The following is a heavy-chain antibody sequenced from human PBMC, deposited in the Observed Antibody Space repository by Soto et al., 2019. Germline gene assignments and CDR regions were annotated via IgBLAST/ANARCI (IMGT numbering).Heavy chain of an antibody. Sequence: GGSLRLSCAASGFTFSSYSMNWVRQAPGKGLEWVSSISSSSSYIYYADSVKGRFTISRDNAKNSLYLQMNSLRAEDTAVYYCARAWVEAPQDIVVVVAATPADYWGQGTLVTVSS. J-gene: IGHJ4*02. D-gene: IGHD2-15*01. CDR2: ISSSSSYI. CDR3: ARAWVEAPQDIVVVVAATPADY. CDR1: GFTFSSYS. V-gene: IGHV3-21*01.